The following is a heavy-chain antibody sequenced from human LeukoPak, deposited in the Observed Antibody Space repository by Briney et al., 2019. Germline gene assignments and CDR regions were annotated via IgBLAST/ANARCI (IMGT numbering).Heavy chain of an antibody. Sequence: GGSVRLSCEASGFPFSTYGMHWVRHAPGKGPEWVAFISYDGSNEYYADSVKGRFTISRDNSKNTLYLQMSSLRAEDTAVYFCAKDSWYCSGGSCYSFDYWGQGTLVTVSS. V-gene: IGHV3-30*18. CDR3: AKDSWYCSGGSCYSFDY. J-gene: IGHJ4*02. CDR1: GFPFSTYG. D-gene: IGHD2-15*01. CDR2: ISYDGSNE.